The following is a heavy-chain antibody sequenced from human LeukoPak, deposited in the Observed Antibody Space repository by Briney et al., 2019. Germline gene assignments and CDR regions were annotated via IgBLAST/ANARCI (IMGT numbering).Heavy chain of an antibody. D-gene: IGHD3-10*01. CDR2: IKQDGSEK. CDR1: GFTFSSYW. V-gene: IGHV3-7*01. J-gene: IGHJ3*02. Sequence: PGGSLRLSCAASGFTFSSYWMSWVRQAPGKGLEWVANIKQDGSEKYYVDSVKGRFTISRDNAKTSLYLPMNSLRAEDTAVYYCARDLRPYGSGSYSAFDIWGQGTMVTVSS. CDR3: ARDLRPYGSGSYSAFDI.